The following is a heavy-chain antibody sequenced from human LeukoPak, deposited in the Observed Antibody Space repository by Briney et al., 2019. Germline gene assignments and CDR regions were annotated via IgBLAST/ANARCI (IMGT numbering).Heavy chain of an antibody. D-gene: IGHD3-16*01. CDR2: IGTYNGNP. CDR1: GYTFTTYA. CDR3: AREDPGGAFDV. V-gene: IGHV1-18*01. J-gene: IGHJ3*01. Sequence: ASVKVSCKASGYTFTTYAISWVQQAPGQGLEWMGWIGTYNGNPDYAQNLQGRVTMTTDTSTSTAYMELRNLKSDDTAVYYCAREDPGGAFDVWGRGTMVTVSS.